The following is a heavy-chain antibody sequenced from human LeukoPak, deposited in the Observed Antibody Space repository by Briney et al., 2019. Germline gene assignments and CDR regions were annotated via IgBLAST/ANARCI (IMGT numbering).Heavy chain of an antibody. D-gene: IGHD3-10*02. J-gene: IGHJ4*02. CDR3: ATMFGESSDFDH. CDR2: LHSSGET. Sequence: PSETLSLTCVVSGGSISAYYWNWIRQPAGKGLEWIGRLHSSGETTSNPSLMSRASMSLDTSRTHFTLKLTSVTAADTAIYCCATMFGESSDFDHWGQGTLVTVSS. V-gene: IGHV4-4*07. CDR1: GGSISAYY.